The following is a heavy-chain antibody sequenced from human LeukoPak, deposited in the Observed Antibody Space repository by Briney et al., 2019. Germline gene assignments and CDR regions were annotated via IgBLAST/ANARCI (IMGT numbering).Heavy chain of an antibody. V-gene: IGHV1-18*01. CDR1: GYTFTSYG. D-gene: IGHD2-15*01. Sequence: ASVKVSCKASGYTFTSYGISWVRQAPGQGLEWMGWISAYNGNTNYAQKLQGRVTMTTDTSTSTAYMELSGLRSEDTAVYYCARDRWVVARGYFDYWGQGTLVTVSS. J-gene: IGHJ4*02. CDR3: ARDRWVVARGYFDY. CDR2: ISAYNGNT.